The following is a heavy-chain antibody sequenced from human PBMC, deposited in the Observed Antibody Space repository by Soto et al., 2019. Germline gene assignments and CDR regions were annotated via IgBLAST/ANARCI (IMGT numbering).Heavy chain of an antibody. V-gene: IGHV4-30-2*01. CDR1: GGSISSGGYS. CDR2: IYHSGST. Sequence: PSETLSLTCAVSGGSISSGGYSWSWIRQPPGKGLEWIGYIYHSGSTYYNPSLKSRVTISVDRSKNQFSLKLSSVTAADTAVYYCARAPYHILTGYLNWFGPWGQGTLVTVSS. CDR3: ARAPYHILTGYLNWFGP. J-gene: IGHJ5*02. D-gene: IGHD3-9*01.